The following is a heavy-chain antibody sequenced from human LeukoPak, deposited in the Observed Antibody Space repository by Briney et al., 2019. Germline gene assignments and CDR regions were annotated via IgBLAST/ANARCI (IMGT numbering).Heavy chain of an antibody. Sequence: ASVKVSCNASGYTFTSYGISWVRQAPGQGLEWMGWISAYNGNTNYAQQLKGRVTMTTDTSTSTAYMELRSLRSDDTAVYYCARCLGYCSSTSCYVGRCFDYWGQGTLVTVSS. V-gene: IGHV1-18*01. D-gene: IGHD2-2*01. CDR2: ISAYNGNT. J-gene: IGHJ4*02. CDR1: GYTFTSYG. CDR3: ARCLGYCSSTSCYVGRCFDY.